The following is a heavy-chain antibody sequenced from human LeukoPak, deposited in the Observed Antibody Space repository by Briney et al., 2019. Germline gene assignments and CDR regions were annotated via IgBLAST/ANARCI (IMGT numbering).Heavy chain of an antibody. CDR3: ALGGWLFVGY. CDR2: IRFDGSHK. D-gene: IGHD3-22*01. Sequence: GGSLRLSCAASGFTFSSYGMHWVRQAPGKGLEWVASIRFDGSHKSYADSVKGRFTISRDYSKNTLYLQMNSLRAEDTAVYYCALGGWLFVGYWGQGTLVTVSS. V-gene: IGHV3-30*02. J-gene: IGHJ4*02. CDR1: GFTFSSYG.